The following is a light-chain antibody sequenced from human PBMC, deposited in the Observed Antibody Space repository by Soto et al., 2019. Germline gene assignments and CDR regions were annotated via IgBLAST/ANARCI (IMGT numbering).Light chain of an antibody. J-gene: IGKJ5*01. CDR3: QQYHNWPIT. Sequence: EVVLTQSRGTLSLSPGDRASLSCRASQNLSRYFLAWYQHKPGQAPRLLIYDASTRATGISARFSGSGSGTEFTLTISSLQSEDFAVYYCQQYHNWPITFGQGTRLEIK. CDR2: DAS. CDR1: QNLSRY. V-gene: IGKV3-15*01.